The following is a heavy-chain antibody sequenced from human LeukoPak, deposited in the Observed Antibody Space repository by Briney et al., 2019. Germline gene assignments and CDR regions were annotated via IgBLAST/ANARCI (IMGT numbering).Heavy chain of an antibody. V-gene: IGHV4-34*01. CDR3: ARDSGIYRYDNYFDP. J-gene: IGHJ5*02. CDR1: GGSFSGYY. D-gene: IGHD1-26*01. Sequence: PSETLSLTCAVYGGSFSGYYWSWIRQPPGKGLEWIGEINHSGSTNYNPSLKSRVTTSVDTSKNQFSLKLSSVTAADTAVYYCARDSGIYRYDNYFDPWGQGTLVTVSS. CDR2: INHSGST.